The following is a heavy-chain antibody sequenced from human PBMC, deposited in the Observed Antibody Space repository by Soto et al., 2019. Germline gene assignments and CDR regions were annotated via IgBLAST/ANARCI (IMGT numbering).Heavy chain of an antibody. V-gene: IGHV1-58*01. Sequence: SVQVSFKATRFTFTSSAVQWVRQARAQRLEWIGWSVVGSGDTNYPQKFQERVTITRDMSTSTAYMELSSLRFEDTGVYYCAADRDYYFWSGLIRDPPWNLDYWGQGTLVTVYS. J-gene: IGHJ4*02. CDR1: RFTFTSSA. CDR3: AADRDYYFWSGLIRDPPWNLDY. D-gene: IGHD3-3*01. CDR2: SVVGSGDT.